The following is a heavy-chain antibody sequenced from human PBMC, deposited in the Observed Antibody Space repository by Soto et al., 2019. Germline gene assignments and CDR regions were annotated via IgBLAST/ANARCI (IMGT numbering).Heavy chain of an antibody. D-gene: IGHD2-15*01. Sequence: GGSLRLSCAVSGFTFRSSPMSWVRRAPGKGLEWVPGINGGDDSEHYVDSVRGRFTISRDNSKNTLYLQMNSLRAEDTAVYYCAKDPRVVVPATDYWGQGTQVTVS. J-gene: IGHJ4*02. CDR1: GFTFRSSP. CDR2: INGGDDSE. CDR3: AKDPRVVVPATDY. V-gene: IGHV3-23*01.